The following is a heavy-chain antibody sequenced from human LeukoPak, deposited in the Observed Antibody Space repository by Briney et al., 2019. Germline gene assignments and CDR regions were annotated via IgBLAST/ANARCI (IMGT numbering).Heavy chain of an antibody. D-gene: IGHD3-22*01. Sequence: SETLSLTCAVSGGSISSYYWSWIRQPPGKGLEWIGDISYSGNTKYNPTLKSRATISADTSKNQFSLILTFVTAADTAVYYCARVARGTYGYCYNFWGQGTLVTVSS. CDR3: ARVARGTYGYCYNF. CDR1: GGSISSYY. CDR2: ISYSGNT. V-gene: IGHV4-59*01. J-gene: IGHJ4*02.